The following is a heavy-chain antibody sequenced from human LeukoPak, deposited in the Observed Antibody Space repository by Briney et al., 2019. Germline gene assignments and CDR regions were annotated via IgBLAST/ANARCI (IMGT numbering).Heavy chain of an antibody. V-gene: IGHV1-24*01. CDR2: FDPEDGET. CDR3: ATDRMDTSAFDI. CDR1: GYTFTGYY. Sequence: ASVKVSCKASGYTFTGYYMHWVRQAPGKGLEWMGGFDPEDGETIYAQKFQGRVTMTEDTSTDTAYMELSSLRSEDTAVYYCATDRMDTSAFDIWGQGTMVTVSS. J-gene: IGHJ3*02. D-gene: IGHD5-18*01.